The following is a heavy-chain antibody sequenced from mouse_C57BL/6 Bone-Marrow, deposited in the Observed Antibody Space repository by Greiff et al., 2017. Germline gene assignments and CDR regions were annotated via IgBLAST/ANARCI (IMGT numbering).Heavy chain of an antibody. CDR3: ARAFYGNYVAWFAY. D-gene: IGHD2-1*01. Sequence: EVQLQESGGGLVKPGGSLKLSCAASGFTFSDYGMHWVRQAPEKGLEWVAYISSGSSTIYYADTVKGRFTISRDNAKNTLFLQMTSLRSEDTAMYYCARAFYGNYVAWFAYWGQGTLVTVSA. CDR2: ISSGSSTI. V-gene: IGHV5-17*01. CDR1: GFTFSDYG. J-gene: IGHJ3*01.